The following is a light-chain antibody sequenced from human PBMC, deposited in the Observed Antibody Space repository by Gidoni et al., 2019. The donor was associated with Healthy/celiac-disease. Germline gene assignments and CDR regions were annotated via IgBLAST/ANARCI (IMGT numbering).Light chain of an antibody. CDR2: AAS. J-gene: IGKJ2*01. CDR1: QSISSY. Sequence: DIQMSQSPSSLSASVGDRVTIPCRASQSISSYLNWYQQKPGKAPKLLIYAASSLQSGVPSRFSGSGSGTDFTLTISSLQPEDFATDYCQQSYNTPPLYTFGQGTKVEIK. V-gene: IGKV1-39*01. CDR3: QQSYNTPPLYT.